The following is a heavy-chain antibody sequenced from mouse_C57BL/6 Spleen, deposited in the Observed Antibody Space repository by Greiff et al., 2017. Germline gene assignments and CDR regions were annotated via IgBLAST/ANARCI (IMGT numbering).Heavy chain of an antibody. CDR2: IYPGDGDT. CDR3: AREDYGSRGAMDY. Sequence: QVQLQQSGPELVKPGASVKISCKASGYAFSSSWMNWVKQRPGKGLEWIGRIYPGDGDTNYNGKFKGKATLTADKSSSTAYMQLSSLTSEDSAVYFCAREDYGSRGAMDYWGQGTSVTVSS. V-gene: IGHV1-82*01. CDR1: GYAFSSSW. D-gene: IGHD1-1*01. J-gene: IGHJ4*01.